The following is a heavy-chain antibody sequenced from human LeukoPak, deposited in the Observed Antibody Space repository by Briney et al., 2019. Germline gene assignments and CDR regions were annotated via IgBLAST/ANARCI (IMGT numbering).Heavy chain of an antibody. Sequence: SVKVSCKASGGTFSSYAISGVRQAPGQGLEWMGGIIPIFGTANYAQKFQGRVTITADESTSTAYMELSSLGSEDTAVYYCAREVRAIPSWFDPWGQGTLVTVSS. D-gene: IGHD3-10*01. V-gene: IGHV1-69*01. CDR3: AREVRAIPSWFDP. CDR1: GGTFSSYA. CDR2: IIPIFGTA. J-gene: IGHJ5*02.